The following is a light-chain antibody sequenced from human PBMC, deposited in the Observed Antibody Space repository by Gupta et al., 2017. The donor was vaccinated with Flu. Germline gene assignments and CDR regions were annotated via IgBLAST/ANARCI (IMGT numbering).Light chain of an antibody. CDR2: DDR. Sequence: KAESTGRRHSIEGRTVHWDQQKTGAAPVVVVYDDREGTAGAPVQFCGSKSGNAATVTTSGIEEGEEAEYYCQGWDNSSHSWVFGGGSKLTVL. J-gene: IGLJ3*02. CDR3: QGWDNSSHSWV. V-gene: IGLV3-21*02. CDR1: SIEGRT.